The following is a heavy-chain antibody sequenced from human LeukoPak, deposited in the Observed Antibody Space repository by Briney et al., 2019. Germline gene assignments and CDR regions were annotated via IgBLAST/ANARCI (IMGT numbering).Heavy chain of an antibody. J-gene: IGHJ4*02. CDR3: ARDWVVVPAAPFDY. D-gene: IGHD2-2*01. CDR1: GYTFTGYY. V-gene: IGHV1-2*02. CDR2: INPNSGGT. Sequence: WASVKVSCKASGYTFTGYYMHWVRQAPGQGLEWMGWINPNSGGTNYAQKFQGRVTMTRDTSISTAYMELSRLRSDDTAVYYCARDWVVVPAAPFDYWGQGTLVTVSS.